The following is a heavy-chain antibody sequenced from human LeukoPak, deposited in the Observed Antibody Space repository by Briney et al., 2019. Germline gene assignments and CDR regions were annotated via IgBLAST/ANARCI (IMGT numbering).Heavy chain of an antibody. D-gene: IGHD3-22*01. Sequence: PSETLSLTCTVSGYSISSGYHLGWIRQPPGKGLEWIGSIYHSGSTYYNPSLKSRATISVDTSKNQFPLKLRSVTAADTAVYYCARVVQSTDSSGFYLPEYFQHWGQGTLVTVSS. CDR3: ARVVQSTDSSGFYLPEYFQH. CDR1: GYSISSGYH. V-gene: IGHV4-38-2*02. CDR2: IYHSGST. J-gene: IGHJ1*01.